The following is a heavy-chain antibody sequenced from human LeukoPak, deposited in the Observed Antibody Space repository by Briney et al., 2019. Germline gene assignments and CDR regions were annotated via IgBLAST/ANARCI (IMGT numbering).Heavy chain of an antibody. D-gene: IGHD6-19*01. CDR3: ASGAVVLRYGMDV. V-gene: IGHV4-4*07. CDR1: GGSISSYY. CDR2: IYTSGST. J-gene: IGHJ6*02. Sequence: SETLSLTCTVSGGSISSYYWSWIRQPAGKGLEWIWRIYTSGSTNHNPSLKSRVTMSVDTSKNQFSLKLSSVTAADTAVYYCASGAVVLRYGMDVWGQGTTVTVS.